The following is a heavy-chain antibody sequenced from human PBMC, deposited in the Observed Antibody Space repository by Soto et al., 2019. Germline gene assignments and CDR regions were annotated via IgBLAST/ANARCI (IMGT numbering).Heavy chain of an antibody. CDR1: GFTFDEFG. V-gene: IGHV3-23*01. CDR2: ISCSGDST. CDR3: AKAVVVVPALSDY. Sequence: GVSLRLSCAASGFTFDEFGMSWVRQVPGKGLEWVSTISCSGDSTYYADSVKGRFTISRDNSKNTLYLQMNSLRAEDTAVYYCAKAVVVVPALSDYWGQGTLVTVSS. J-gene: IGHJ4*02. D-gene: IGHD2-2*01.